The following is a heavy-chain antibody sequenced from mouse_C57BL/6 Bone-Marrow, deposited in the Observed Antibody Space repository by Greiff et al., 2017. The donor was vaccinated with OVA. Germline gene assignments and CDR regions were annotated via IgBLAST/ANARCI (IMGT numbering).Heavy chain of an antibody. CDR2: IDPENGDT. Sequence: EVMLVESGAELVRPGASVKLSCTASGFNIKDDYMHWVKQRPEQGLEWIGWIDPENGDTEYASKFQGKATITADTSSNTAYLQLSSLTSEDTAVYYGTPDGDPFAYWGQGTLVTVSA. CDR1: GFNIKDDY. J-gene: IGHJ3*01. D-gene: IGHD2-13*01. V-gene: IGHV14-4*01. CDR3: TPDGDPFAY.